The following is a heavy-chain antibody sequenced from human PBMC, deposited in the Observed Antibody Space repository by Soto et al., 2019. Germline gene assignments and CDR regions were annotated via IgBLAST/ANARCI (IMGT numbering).Heavy chain of an antibody. CDR2: ISSSGSTI. Sequence: GGSLRLSGAASGFTFSSYEINWVRHAPWKGLEWVSYISSSGSTIYYADSVKGRFTISRDNAKNSLYLKMNSLRAEDTAVYYCARYDPYYYDSSGYYPSSYFAFDILCQPIMISVSS. V-gene: IGHV3-48*03. CDR1: GFTFSSYE. J-gene: IGHJ3*02. CDR3: ARYDPYYYDSSGYYPSSYFAFDI. D-gene: IGHD3-22*01.